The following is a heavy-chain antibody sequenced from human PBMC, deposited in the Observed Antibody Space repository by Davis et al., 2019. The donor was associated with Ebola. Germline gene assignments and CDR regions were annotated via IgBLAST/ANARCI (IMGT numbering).Heavy chain of an antibody. D-gene: IGHD3-3*01. Sequence: GESLKISCAASGFTFSSYWMSWVRQAPGKGLEWVANIKQDGSEKYYVDSVKGRFTISRDNAKNSLYLQMNSLRAEDTAVYYCARGERFLEWFTYYYYYMDVWGKGTTVTVSS. CDR3: ARGERFLEWFTYYYYYMDV. CDR2: IKQDGSEK. J-gene: IGHJ6*03. V-gene: IGHV3-7*01. CDR1: GFTFSSYW.